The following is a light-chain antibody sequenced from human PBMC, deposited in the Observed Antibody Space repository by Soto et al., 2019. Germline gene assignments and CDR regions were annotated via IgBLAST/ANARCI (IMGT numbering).Light chain of an antibody. Sequence: DIQMTQSPYSVSASVGDRVTITCRSRQGIISWVAWYQQNPGKAPKLLLYAESSLQSRVPARFSGSGSGTDVTLTISSLQPEDFATYYCRQANSFPAFGQVTKLEIK. CDR2: AES. J-gene: IGKJ2*01. V-gene: IGKV1-12*01. CDR3: RQANSFPA. CDR1: QGIISW.